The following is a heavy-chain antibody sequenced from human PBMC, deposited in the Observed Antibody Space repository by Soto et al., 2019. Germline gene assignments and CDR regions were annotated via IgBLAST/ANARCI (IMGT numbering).Heavy chain of an antibody. CDR3: EGRLRSYYYGMDV. Sequence: SETLSLTCTFPGGSISSSSYYWGWIRKPPGKGLEWIGSIYYSGSTYYNPSLKSRVTISVDTSKNQFSLKRSSVTAADTAVYYCEGRLRSYYYGMDVWGQGTTVTVSS. CDR2: IYYSGST. D-gene: IGHD5-12*01. V-gene: IGHV4-39*01. J-gene: IGHJ6*02. CDR1: GGSISSSSYY.